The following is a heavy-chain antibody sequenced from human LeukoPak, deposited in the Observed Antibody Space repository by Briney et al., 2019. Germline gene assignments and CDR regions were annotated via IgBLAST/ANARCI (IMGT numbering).Heavy chain of an antibody. CDR3: ARLIVVVPAAPNDY. D-gene: IGHD2-2*01. CDR1: GFTFSSYS. Sequence: HPGGSLRLSCAASGFTFSSYSMNWVRQAPGKGLEWVSYISSSSSTIYYADSVKGRFTISRDNAKNSLYLQMNSLRAEDTAVYYCARLIVVVPAAPNDYWGQGTLVTVSS. CDR2: ISSSSSTI. J-gene: IGHJ4*02. V-gene: IGHV3-48*01.